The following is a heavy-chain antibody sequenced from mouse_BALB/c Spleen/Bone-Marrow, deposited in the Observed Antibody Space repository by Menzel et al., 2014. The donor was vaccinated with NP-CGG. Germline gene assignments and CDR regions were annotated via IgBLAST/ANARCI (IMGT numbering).Heavy chain of an antibody. Sequence: LVESGADLVRPGSSVEISCKASGYAFSNYWMNWVKQRPGQGLEWIGQIYPGDGDTNYNGKFKGKATLTADKSSSTPCMQLRSLTSGDSAVSFCARCVGYSYYFDSWGAGTTLTVSS. CDR3: ARCVGYSYYFDS. CDR2: IYPGDGDT. D-gene: IGHD2-14*01. V-gene: IGHV1-80*01. J-gene: IGHJ2*01. CDR1: GYAFSNYW.